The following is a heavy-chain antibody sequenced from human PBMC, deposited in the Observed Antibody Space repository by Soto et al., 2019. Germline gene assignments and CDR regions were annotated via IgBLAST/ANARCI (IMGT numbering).Heavy chain of an antibody. Sequence: ASVKVSCKVSGYTLTELSMHWVRQAPGKGLEWMGGFDPEDGETIYAQKFQGRVTVTEDTSTDTAYMELSSLRSEDTAVYYCATDLRGSGKLYYYYGMDVWGQGTTVTVSS. CDR3: ATDLRGSGKLYYYYGMDV. V-gene: IGHV1-24*01. CDR2: FDPEDGET. J-gene: IGHJ6*02. D-gene: IGHD3-10*01. CDR1: GYTLTELS.